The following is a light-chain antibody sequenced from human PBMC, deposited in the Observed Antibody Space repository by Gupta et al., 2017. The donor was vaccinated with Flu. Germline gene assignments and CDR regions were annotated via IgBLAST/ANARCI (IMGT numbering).Light chain of an antibody. V-gene: IGLV1-40*01. CDR3: QSFDRSLACVV. Sequence: QSVLTQPPSVSGAPGQTVTISCTRGGSNIGAHYHVHWYQQIPGTAPKLLIYGNDNRPSGFPDRFTGSKSSTSASLAITGLRTEDEAEYYCQSFDRSLACVVFGGGTKLTV. J-gene: IGLJ3*02. CDR1: GSNIGAHYH. CDR2: GND.